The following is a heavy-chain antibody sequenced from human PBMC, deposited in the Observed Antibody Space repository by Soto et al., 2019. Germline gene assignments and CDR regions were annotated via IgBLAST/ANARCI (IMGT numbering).Heavy chain of an antibody. V-gene: IGHV3-9*01. J-gene: IGHJ6*03. D-gene: IGHD2-2*01. CDR3: AKGYCTSSNCYYYYSMDV. Sequence: EVQLVESGGGLVQPGRSLRLSCAAAGFTFDDYAMHWVRQAPGKGLEWVSGISWNSGSIGYADSVKGRFTITRDNAKNSLYLQMNSLRADDTALYYCAKGYCTSSNCYYYYSMDVWGKGTTVTVSS. CDR2: ISWNSGSI. CDR1: GFTFDDYA.